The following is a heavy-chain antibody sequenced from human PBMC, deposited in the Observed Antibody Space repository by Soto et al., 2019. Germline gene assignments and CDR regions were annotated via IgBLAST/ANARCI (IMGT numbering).Heavy chain of an antibody. D-gene: IGHD2-8*01. CDR2: IYHSENT. V-gene: IGHV4-30-2*01. CDR3: ATRNGFTSYFDY. J-gene: IGHJ4*01. CDR1: GGSISSRGFA. Sequence: QLQLQESGSGLVKPSQTLSLTCAVSGGSISSRGFAWSWIRQPPGKGLEWIGYIYHSENTYYNPSRESRLTISIDRSKNQFSLKLSSVTAADTAVYYCATRNGFTSYFDYWGHGTLVTVSS.